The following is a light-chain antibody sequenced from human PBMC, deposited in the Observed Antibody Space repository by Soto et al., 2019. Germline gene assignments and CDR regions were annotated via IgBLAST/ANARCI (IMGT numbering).Light chain of an antibody. V-gene: IGKV3-20*01. CDR3: HQYGTSSPGLT. CDR1: QSVSSNN. J-gene: IGKJ4*01. CDR2: GAS. Sequence: EIVLTQSPGTLSLSPGERATLSCRASQSVSSNNLAWYQQKPGQAPRLLIYGASSRATGIPDRFSGSGSGTDFTLAISRMEPEDFAVYYCHQYGTSSPGLTFGGGTKVEIK.